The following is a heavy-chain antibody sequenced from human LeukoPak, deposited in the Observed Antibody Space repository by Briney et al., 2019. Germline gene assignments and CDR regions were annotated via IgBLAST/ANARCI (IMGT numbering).Heavy chain of an antibody. J-gene: IGHJ4*02. D-gene: IGHD3-10*01. CDR2: ISGSGGST. CDR3: AKEAQWFGELSGYYFDY. V-gene: IGHV3-23*01. Sequence: GGSLRLSCAASGFTFSSYAMSWVRQAPGKGLEWVSAISGSGGSTYYADSVKGRFTISRDNSKNTLYLQMNSLRAEDTAVYYCAKEAQWFGELSGYYFDYWGQGTLVTVSS. CDR1: GFTFSSYA.